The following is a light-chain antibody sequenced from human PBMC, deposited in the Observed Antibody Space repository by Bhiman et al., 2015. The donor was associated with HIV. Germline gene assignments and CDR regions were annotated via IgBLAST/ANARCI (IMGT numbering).Light chain of an antibody. Sequence: QSALTQPRSVSGSPGQSVTISCTGTSSDVGGYNYVSWYQQHPGKAPKVTIYDVSKRPSGVPDRFSGSKSGDTASLTISELQAEDEADYYCSSYASSGPSHVIFGGGTKLTVL. CDR2: DVS. J-gene: IGLJ2*01. CDR3: SSYASSGPSHVI. CDR1: SSDVGGYNY. V-gene: IGLV2-11*01.